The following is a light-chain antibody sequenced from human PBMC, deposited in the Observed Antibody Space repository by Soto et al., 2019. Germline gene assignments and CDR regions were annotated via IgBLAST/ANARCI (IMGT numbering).Light chain of an antibody. CDR2: KSN. CDR1: SSNIGNNN. V-gene: IGLV1-47*01. Sequence: QLVLTQPPSASGTPGQRVTISCSGGSSNIGNNNVYWYQQLPGTAPKLLVYKSNQRPSGVPDRISGSKSGTSASLAISGLRSEDEADYYCSAWDDSLRSVVFGGGTQLTVL. CDR3: SAWDDSLRSVV. J-gene: IGLJ3*02.